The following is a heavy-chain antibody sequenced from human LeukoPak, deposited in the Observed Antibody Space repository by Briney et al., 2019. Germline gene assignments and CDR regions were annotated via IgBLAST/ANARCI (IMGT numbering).Heavy chain of an antibody. CDR1: GFTFSSYS. CDR3: ARDPGRCSSTSCYPDY. J-gene: IGHJ4*02. V-gene: IGHV3-21*01. D-gene: IGHD2-2*01. CDR2: ISGSSIYI. Sequence: TGGSLRLSCAASGFTFSSYSMNWVRQAPGKGLEWVSSISGSSIYIYYANSVRGRLTISRDNAKNSLFLRMNSLRAEDTAVYYCARDPGRCSSTSCYPDYWGQGTLVTVSS.